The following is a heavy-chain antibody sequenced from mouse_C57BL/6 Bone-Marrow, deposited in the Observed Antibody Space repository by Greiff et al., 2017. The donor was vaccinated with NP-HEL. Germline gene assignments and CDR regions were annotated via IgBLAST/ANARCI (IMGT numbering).Heavy chain of an antibody. CDR2: IYPGDGDT. Sequence: QVQLQQSGPELVKPGASVKISCKASGYAFSSSWMNWVTQRPGKGLEWIGRIYPGDGDTNYNGKFKGKATLTADKSSSTAYMQLSSLTSEDSAVYFCARLKDYYSNGWFAYWGQGTLVTVSA. D-gene: IGHD2-5*01. V-gene: IGHV1-82*01. CDR1: GYAFSSSW. J-gene: IGHJ3*01. CDR3: ARLKDYYSNGWFAY.